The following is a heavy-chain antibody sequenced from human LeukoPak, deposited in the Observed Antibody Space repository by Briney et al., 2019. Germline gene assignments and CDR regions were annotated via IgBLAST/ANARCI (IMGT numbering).Heavy chain of an antibody. Sequence: SETLSLTCAVYGGYFSGYYWSWIRQPPGKGLEWIGEINHSGSTNYNPSLKSRVTISVDTSKNQFSLKLSSVTAADTAVYYCARGHRDYDILTGYYYNYWGQGTLVTVSS. D-gene: IGHD3-9*01. V-gene: IGHV4-34*01. CDR1: GGYFSGYY. CDR2: INHSGST. CDR3: ARGHRDYDILTGYYYNY. J-gene: IGHJ4*02.